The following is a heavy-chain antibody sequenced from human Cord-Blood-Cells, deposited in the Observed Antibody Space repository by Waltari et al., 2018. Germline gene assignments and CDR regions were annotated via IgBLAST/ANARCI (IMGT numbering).Heavy chain of an antibody. J-gene: IGHJ4*02. Sequence: QVQLVQSGAEVKKPGSSVKVSCQASGGTFSSYAVSWVRKAPGQGLEWMGGIIPIFGTANYAQKFQGRVTITADESTSTAYMELSSLRSEDTAVYYCASCSSTSCYSNFDYWGQGTLVTVSS. CDR1: GGTFSSYA. CDR3: ASCSSTSCYSNFDY. CDR2: IIPIFGTA. V-gene: IGHV1-69*01. D-gene: IGHD2-2*01.